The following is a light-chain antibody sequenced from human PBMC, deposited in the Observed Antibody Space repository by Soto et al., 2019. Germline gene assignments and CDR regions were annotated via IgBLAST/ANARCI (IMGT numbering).Light chain of an antibody. CDR2: GVS. J-gene: IGLJ1*01. CDR3: CSYAGGPEV. Sequence: QSALTQPRSVSGSPGQSVTISCTGTSIDVGGYKYVSWYQQKPGKAPKLIIYGVSRWPSGVPNRFSGSKSGNRASLTISGLQAEHEGDYYCCSYAGGPEVFGTGTQGTVL. V-gene: IGLV2-11*01. CDR1: SIDVGGYKY.